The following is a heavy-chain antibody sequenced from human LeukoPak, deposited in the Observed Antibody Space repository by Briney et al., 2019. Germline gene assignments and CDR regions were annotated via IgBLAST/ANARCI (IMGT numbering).Heavy chain of an antibody. CDR1: SGSISSGGYY. CDR2: IYYSGST. J-gene: IGHJ4*02. CDR3: ARGGALGPPYFDY. Sequence: SETLSLTCTVSSGSISSGGYYWSWIRQHPGKGLEWIGYIYYSGSTYYNPSLKSRATISVDTSKNQFSLKLSSVTAADTAVYYCARGGALGPPYFDYWGQGTLVTVSS. V-gene: IGHV4-31*03. D-gene: IGHD3-16*01.